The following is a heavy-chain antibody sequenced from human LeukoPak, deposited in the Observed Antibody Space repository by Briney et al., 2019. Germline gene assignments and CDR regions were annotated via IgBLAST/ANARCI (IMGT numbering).Heavy chain of an antibody. Sequence: PSETLSLTCTVSGGSVSSGSYYWSWIRQPPGKGLEWLGYIYYSGSTNYNPSLKSRVTISVDMSKNQFSLKLSSVTAADTAVYYCARAPFEGSGWYIYYLDYWGQGTLVTVSS. D-gene: IGHD6-19*01. CDR2: IYYSGST. J-gene: IGHJ4*02. V-gene: IGHV4-61*01. CDR1: GGSVSSGSYY. CDR3: ARAPFEGSGWYIYYLDY.